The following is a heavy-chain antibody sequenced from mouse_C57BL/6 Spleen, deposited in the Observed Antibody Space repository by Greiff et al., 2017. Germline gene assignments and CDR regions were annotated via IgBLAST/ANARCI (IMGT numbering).Heavy chain of an antibody. Sequence: VQLQQPGAELVKPGASVKLSCKASGYTFTSYWMQWVKQRPGQGLEWIGEIDPSDSYTNYNQKFKGKATLTVDTSSSTAYMQLSSLTSEDSAVYYCARSELGRFDYWGQGTTLTVSS. CDR1: GYTFTSYW. J-gene: IGHJ2*01. V-gene: IGHV1-50*01. D-gene: IGHD4-1*01. CDR3: ARSELGRFDY. CDR2: IDPSDSYT.